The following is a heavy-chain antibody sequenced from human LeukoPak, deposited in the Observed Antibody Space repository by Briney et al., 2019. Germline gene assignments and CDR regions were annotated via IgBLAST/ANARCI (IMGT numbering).Heavy chain of an antibody. Sequence: GGSLRLSCAASGFTFDDYAMHWVRQVPGKGLEWVSGISWNSGSIGYADSVKGRFTISRDNAKNSLYLQMNSLRAEDTALYYCAKSLHYGDYLDYWGQGTLVTVSS. D-gene: IGHD4-17*01. J-gene: IGHJ4*02. CDR2: ISWNSGSI. V-gene: IGHV3-9*01. CDR3: AKSLHYGDYLDY. CDR1: GFTFDDYA.